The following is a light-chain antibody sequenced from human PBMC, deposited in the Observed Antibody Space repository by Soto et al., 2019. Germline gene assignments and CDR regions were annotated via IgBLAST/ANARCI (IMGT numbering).Light chain of an antibody. CDR3: QPTNSFPIT. J-gene: IGKJ5*01. CDR1: QAINNW. Sequence: DIQMTQSPSSVSASVGDRVAITCRASQAINNWLAWYQQKPGKAPKALIYAASSLQSGVPSRFSGSGSETEFTLTISSLQPEDFATYYCQPTNSFPITFGQGTRLEIK. V-gene: IGKV1-12*01. CDR2: AAS.